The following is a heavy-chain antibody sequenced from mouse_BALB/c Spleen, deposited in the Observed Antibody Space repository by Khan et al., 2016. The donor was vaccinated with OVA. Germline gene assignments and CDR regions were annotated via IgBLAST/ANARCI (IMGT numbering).Heavy chain of an antibody. J-gene: IGHJ4*01. CDR2: IWSDGST. Sequence: VQLQESGPGLVAPSQSLSITCTISGFSLTNYGVHWVRQPPGKGLEWLVVIWSDGSTTYNSALKSRLTISKDNSESQVFLKMNSLQTDDTAMYFCARQPYYHYNIMDYWGQGTSFTVSS. D-gene: IGHD2-10*01. CDR3: ARQPYYHYNIMDY. V-gene: IGHV2-6-1*01. CDR1: GFSLTNYG.